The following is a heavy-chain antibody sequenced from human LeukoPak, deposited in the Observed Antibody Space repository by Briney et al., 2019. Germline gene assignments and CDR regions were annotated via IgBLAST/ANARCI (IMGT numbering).Heavy chain of an antibody. CDR1: GFTFSEYY. V-gene: IGHV3-11*03. D-gene: IGHD3-22*01. CDR2: ISSSSGYI. J-gene: IGHJ4*02. Sequence: PGGSLRLSCAASGFTFSEYYMSWVRQTPGKGLEWLSHISSSSGYINYADSVKGRFTISRDNAKNSLYLQMNSVRAEDTAVYYCARHYYDSSGTSFDCWGQGTLVTVSS. CDR3: ARHYYDSSGTSFDC.